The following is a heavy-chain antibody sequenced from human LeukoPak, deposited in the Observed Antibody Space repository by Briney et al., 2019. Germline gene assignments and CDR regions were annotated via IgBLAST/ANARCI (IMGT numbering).Heavy chain of an antibody. CDR2: ISSSSSTI. Sequence: GGSLRLSCAASGFTFSSYSMNLVRQAPGKGLEWVSYISSSSSTIYYADSVKGRFTISRDNAKNSLYLQMNSLRAEDTAVYYCARGGYTVRGVLITPHFDSWGQGTLVTVSS. CDR1: GFTFSSYS. CDR3: ARGGYTVRGVLITPHFDS. J-gene: IGHJ4*02. V-gene: IGHV3-48*01. D-gene: IGHD3-10*01.